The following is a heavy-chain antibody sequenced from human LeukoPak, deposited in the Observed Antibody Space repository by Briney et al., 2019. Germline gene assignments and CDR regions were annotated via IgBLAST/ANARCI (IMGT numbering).Heavy chain of an antibody. D-gene: IGHD2-15*01. CDR1: GYTFTSYG. CDR3: ARDAPTYCSGGSCYFYFGDY. Sequence: GASVKVCCKASGYTFTSYGISWVRQAPGQGLEWMGWISAYNGNTNYAQKLQGGVTMTTDSSTSTAYMELRSLRSDDTAVYYCARDAPTYCSGGSCYFYFGDYWGQGTLVTVSS. J-gene: IGHJ4*02. CDR2: ISAYNGNT. V-gene: IGHV1-18*01.